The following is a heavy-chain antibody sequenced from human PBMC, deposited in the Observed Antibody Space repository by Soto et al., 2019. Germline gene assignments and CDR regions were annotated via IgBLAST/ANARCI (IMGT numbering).Heavy chain of an antibody. CDR1: GGTFSSYA. J-gene: IGHJ4*02. CDR3: VRTYYYDSSGYSHFDY. D-gene: IGHD3-22*01. Sequence: SVKVSCKASGGTFSSYAMSWVRQAPGQGLEWMGGIIPIFGTANYAQKFQGRVTITADESTSIAYMELSSLRSEDTAVYYCVRTYYYDSSGYSHFDYWGQGTLVTVSS. V-gene: IGHV1-69*13. CDR2: IIPIFGTA.